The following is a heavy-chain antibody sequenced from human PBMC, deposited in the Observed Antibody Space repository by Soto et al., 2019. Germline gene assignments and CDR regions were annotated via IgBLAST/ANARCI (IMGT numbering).Heavy chain of an antibody. Sequence: AAVKVSCKASGYTFTSYGLSGLRPAPAQGVDGMGWISAYNGNTNYAQKLQGRVTMTTDTSPNTAHLELRSLRSDDTVVYYCAASIAARLFDSGGQGPRATAS. CDR3: AASIAARLFDS. V-gene: IGHV1-18*04. CDR1: GYTFTSYG. CDR2: ISAYNGNT. J-gene: IGHJ4*02. D-gene: IGHD6-6*01.